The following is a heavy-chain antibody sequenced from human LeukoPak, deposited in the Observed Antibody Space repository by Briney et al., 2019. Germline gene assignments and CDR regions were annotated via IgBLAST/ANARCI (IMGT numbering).Heavy chain of an antibody. J-gene: IGHJ1*01. D-gene: IGHD2-2*01. CDR2: IRQDGSER. V-gene: IGHV3-7*01. CDR1: GFTFSSYW. CDR3: ARDRSSNSLSEYFQD. Sequence: PGGSLRLSCAASGFTFSSYWMNWVRQAPGKGLEWVANIRQDGSERYYMDSVKGRFTISRDNAKNSLYLEMDSLRAEDTAVYYCARDRSSNSLSEYFQDWGQGTLVTVSS.